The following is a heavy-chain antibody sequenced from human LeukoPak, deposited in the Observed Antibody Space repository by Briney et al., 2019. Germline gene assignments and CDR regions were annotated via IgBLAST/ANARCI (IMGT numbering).Heavy chain of an antibody. J-gene: IGHJ6*02. D-gene: IGHD2-2*01. CDR2: INPNSGGT. CDR3: ARPYQLLRVRYYYGMDV. V-gene: IGHV1-2*02. Sequence: ASVKASCKASGYTFTGYYMHWVRQAPGQGLEWMGWINPNSGGTNYAQKFQGRVTMTRDTSISTAYMELSRLRSDDTAVYYCARPYQLLRVRYYYGMDVWGQGTTVTVSS. CDR1: GYTFTGYY.